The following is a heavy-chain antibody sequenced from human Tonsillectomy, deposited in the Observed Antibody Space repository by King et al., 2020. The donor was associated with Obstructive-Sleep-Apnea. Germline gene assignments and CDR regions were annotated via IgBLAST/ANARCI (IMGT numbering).Heavy chain of an antibody. Sequence: VQLVESGGGLVQPGGSLRLSCAASGFTFSSYSLNWVRQAPGKGLEWVAYISSSSSTIYYADSVKGRFTISRDNAQNSLFLQMNSLRVEDTAVYYCARPDLLTDYDPLPHWDQGTLVTVSS. J-gene: IGHJ4*02. CDR2: ISSSSSTI. V-gene: IGHV3-48*04. D-gene: IGHD3-9*01. CDR3: ARPDLLTDYDPLPH. CDR1: GFTFSSYS.